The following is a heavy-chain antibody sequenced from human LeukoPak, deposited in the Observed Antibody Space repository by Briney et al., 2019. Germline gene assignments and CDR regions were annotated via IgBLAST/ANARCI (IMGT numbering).Heavy chain of an antibody. D-gene: IGHD5-18*01. CDR2: IYYSGST. Sequence: SETLSLTCTVSGGSISSYYWSWIRQPPGKGLEWIGYIYYSGSTNYNPSLKSRVTISVDTSKNQFSLKLSSVTAVDTAVYYCARTAVDTFYYMDAWGKGTTVTVSS. CDR3: ARTAVDTFYYMDA. CDR1: GGSISSYY. V-gene: IGHV4-59*12. J-gene: IGHJ6*03.